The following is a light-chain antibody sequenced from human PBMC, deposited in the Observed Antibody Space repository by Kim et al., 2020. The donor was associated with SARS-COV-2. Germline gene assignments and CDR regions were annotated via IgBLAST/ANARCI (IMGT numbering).Light chain of an antibody. CDR3: AAWDESLNAVV. J-gene: IGLJ2*01. V-gene: IGLV1-44*01. CDR2: SNN. CDR1: SSNIGSNT. Sequence: ELTQPPSASGTPGQRVTISCSGSSSNIGSNTVNWYQQLPGTAPKLLIYSNNQRPSGVPDRFSGSKSGTSASLVISGLQSEDEADYYCAAWDESLNAVVFGGGTQLTVL.